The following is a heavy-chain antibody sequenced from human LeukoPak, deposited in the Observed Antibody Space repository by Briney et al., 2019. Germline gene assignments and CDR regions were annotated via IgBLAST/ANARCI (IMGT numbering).Heavy chain of an antibody. J-gene: IGHJ4*02. Sequence: GGSLRLSCAASGFTLSNYGMNWVRQAPGKGLERVSYISSGGSDIYYADSLKSRFTISRDSAKRSVFLQMISLAAEDSALYYCASGYDFSSGSKRGFDYWGQGTLVTVSS. D-gene: IGHD3-3*01. CDR1: GFTLSNYG. CDR3: ASGYDFSSGSKRGFDY. V-gene: IGHV3-21*05. CDR2: ISSGGSDI.